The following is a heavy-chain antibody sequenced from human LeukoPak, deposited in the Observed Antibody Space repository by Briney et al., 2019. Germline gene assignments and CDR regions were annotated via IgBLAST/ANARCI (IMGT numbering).Heavy chain of an antibody. J-gene: IGHJ4*02. D-gene: IGHD6-13*01. CDR1: GFTFSSYA. Sequence: GGSLRLSCAASGFTFSSYAMSWVGQAPGKGLEWVSAISGSGGSTYYADSVKGRFTISRDNSKNTLYLQMNSLRAEDTAVYYCAKVSASSWYTTEYYFDYWGQGTLVTVSS. CDR3: AKVSASSWYTTEYYFDY. V-gene: IGHV3-23*01. CDR2: ISGSGGST.